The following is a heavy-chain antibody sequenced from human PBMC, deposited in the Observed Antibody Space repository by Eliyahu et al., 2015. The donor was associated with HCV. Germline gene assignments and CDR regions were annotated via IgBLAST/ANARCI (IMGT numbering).Heavy chain of an antibody. Sequence: QVQLVQSGAEVKKPGASVKVSCKASGYTFTSYGISWGRQAPGQGLEWMGWISAYNGNTNYAQKLQGRVTMTTDTSTSTAYMELRSLRSDDTAVYYCARDKIGEGQWLRPYYYYGMDVWGQGTTVTVSS. D-gene: IGHD5-12*01. V-gene: IGHV1-18*01. J-gene: IGHJ6*02. CDR1: GYTFTSYG. CDR2: ISAYNGNT. CDR3: ARDKIGEGQWLRPYYYYGMDV.